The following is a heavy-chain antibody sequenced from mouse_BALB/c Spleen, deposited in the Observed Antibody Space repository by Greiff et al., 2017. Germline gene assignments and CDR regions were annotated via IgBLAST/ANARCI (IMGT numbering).Heavy chain of an antibody. CDR2: INPSNGGT. Sequence: VQLQQSGAELVKPGASVKLSCKASGYTFTSYYMYWVKQRPGQGLEWIGEINPSNGGTNFNEKFKSKATLTVDKSSSTAYMQLSSLTSEDSAVYYCTRDHAMDYWGQGTSVTVSS. CDR3: TRDHAMDY. CDR1: GYTFTSYY. J-gene: IGHJ4*01. V-gene: IGHV1S81*02.